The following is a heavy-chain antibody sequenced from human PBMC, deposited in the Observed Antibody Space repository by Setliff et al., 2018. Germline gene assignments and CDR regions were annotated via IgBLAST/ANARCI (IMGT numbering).Heavy chain of an antibody. Sequence: SETLSLTCTVSGGSMGSYYWTWIRQSARKGLEWIGRVYTTGSTAFNPSLNSRVTMSLDKSKNQFSLKLYSVTAADTAVYFCARVRITPYCMDVWGKGTTVTVS. CDR3: ARVRITPYCMDV. CDR2: VYTTGST. J-gene: IGHJ6*03. D-gene: IGHD3-10*01. V-gene: IGHV4-4*07. CDR1: GGSMGSYY.